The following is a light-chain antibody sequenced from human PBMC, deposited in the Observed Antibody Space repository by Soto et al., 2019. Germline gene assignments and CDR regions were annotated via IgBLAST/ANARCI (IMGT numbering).Light chain of an antibody. V-gene: IGLV1-40*01. CDR1: SSNIGAGYD. CDR3: QSYDSSLSGWV. J-gene: IGLJ3*02. CDR2: GNS. Sequence: QSVLTQPPSVSGAPGQRVTISCTGSSSNIGAGYDVHWYQQLPGTAPKLLIYGNSNRPSGVPDRFSGSKSGTSASLAITGLQAEDEADYYCQSYDSSLSGWVFGGGTNRTVL.